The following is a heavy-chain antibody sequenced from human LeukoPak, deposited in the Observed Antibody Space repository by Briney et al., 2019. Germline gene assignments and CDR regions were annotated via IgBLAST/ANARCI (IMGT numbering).Heavy chain of an antibody. Sequence: GGSLRLSCAASGFTISSSAMSWVRQAPGKGLEWVSAISSSDDGTYHAGSVRGRFTISRDSSKNTLYLQMNNLRTEDAAIYYCAKAPVTSCRGAFCYPLDSWGQGTLVTVSS. CDR1: GFTISSSA. V-gene: IGHV3-23*01. CDR3: AKAPVTSCRGAFCYPLDS. CDR2: ISSSDDGT. D-gene: IGHD2-15*01. J-gene: IGHJ4*02.